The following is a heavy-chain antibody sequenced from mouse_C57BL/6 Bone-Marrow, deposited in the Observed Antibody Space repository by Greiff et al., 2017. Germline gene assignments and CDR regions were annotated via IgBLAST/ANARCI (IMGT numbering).Heavy chain of an antibody. CDR3: AREPTYYGYDGGYFDV. CDR1: GYTFTSYW. V-gene: IGHV1-69*01. J-gene: IGHJ1*03. CDR2: IDPSDSYT. Sequence: QVQLQQSGAELVMPGASVKLSCKASGYTFTSYWMHWVKQRPGQGLEWIGEIDPSDSYTNYNQKFKGKSTLTVDKSSSTAYMQLSSLTSEDSAVYYCAREPTYYGYDGGYFDVWGTGTTVTVSS. D-gene: IGHD2-9*01.